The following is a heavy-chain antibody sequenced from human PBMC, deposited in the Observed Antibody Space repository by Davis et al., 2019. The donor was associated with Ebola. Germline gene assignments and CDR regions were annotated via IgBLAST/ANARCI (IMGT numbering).Heavy chain of an antibody. CDR3: ARLYCGSTTCYAPFDY. V-gene: IGHV4-34*01. CDR2: ISHSGST. CDR1: GGSFSGYY. Sequence: PSETLSLTCAVYGGSFSGYYWSWIRQSPGKGLEWIGEISHSGSTNYNPSLKSRVTISVDTSKNQFSLKLSSVTAADTAMYYCARLYCGSTTCYAPFDYWGQGTLVTVSS. D-gene: IGHD2-2*01. J-gene: IGHJ4*02.